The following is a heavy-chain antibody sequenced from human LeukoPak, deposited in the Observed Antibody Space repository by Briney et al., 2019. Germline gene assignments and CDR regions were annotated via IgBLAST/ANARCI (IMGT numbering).Heavy chain of an antibody. J-gene: IGHJ6*02. CDR2: ISYYGSNK. CDR3: AKDLFGSALDYYYGMDV. V-gene: IGHV3-30*18. CDR1: GFTFSSYG. Sequence: PGGSLRLSCAASGFTFSSYGMHWVRQAPGKGLDGVAVISYYGSNKYYADSVKGRFTISRDNSKNTLYLQMNSLRAEDTAVYYCAKDLFGSALDYYYGMDVWGQGTTVTVSS. D-gene: IGHD3-10*02.